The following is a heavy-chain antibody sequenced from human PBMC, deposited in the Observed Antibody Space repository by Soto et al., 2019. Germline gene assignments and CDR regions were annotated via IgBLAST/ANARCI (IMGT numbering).Heavy chain of an antibody. CDR2: IYYSGST. CDR1: GGSISSGGYY. D-gene: IGHD4-17*01. J-gene: IGHJ4*02. V-gene: IGHV4-31*03. Sequence: QVQLQESGPGLVKPSQTLSLTCTVSGGSISSGGYYWSWIRQHPGKGLEWIGYIYYSGSTYYNPSLKSRVTISVDTSKNQGGRKLSSVTAADTAVYYCARAAEYGDYVGAFDYWGQGTLVTVSS. CDR3: ARAAEYGDYVGAFDY.